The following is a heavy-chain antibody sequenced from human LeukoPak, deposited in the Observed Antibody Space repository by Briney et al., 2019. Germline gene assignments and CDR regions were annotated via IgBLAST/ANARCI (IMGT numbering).Heavy chain of an antibody. Sequence: PSETLSLTCAVSGASLNRGGYPGSWIRQPPGRVLEWNGYIYHSGNTHNNPSLNSRVRISVDRSKNQFSLKLSSVTAADTAVYYCARDVPGGYFGWLPIRDYYYYMEVWGEGTTVTVSS. CDR1: GASLNRGGYP. V-gene: IGHV4-30-2*01. CDR3: ARDVPGGYFGWLPIRDYYYYMEV. J-gene: IGHJ6*03. CDR2: IYHSGNT. D-gene: IGHD3-9*01.